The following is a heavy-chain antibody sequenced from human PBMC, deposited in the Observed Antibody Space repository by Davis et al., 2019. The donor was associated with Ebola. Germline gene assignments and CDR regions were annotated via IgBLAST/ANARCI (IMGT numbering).Heavy chain of an antibody. CDR3: ARRGDYDYIWGSYRTDYYYGMDV. CDR2: ISSSGRTI. CDR1: GFTSSDYY. D-gene: IGHD3-16*02. J-gene: IGHJ6*02. V-gene: IGHV3-11*04. Sequence: PGGSLRLSCAASGFTSSDYYMSWIRQAPGKGLEWVSYISSSGRTIYYADSVKGRFTISRDNSKNTLYLQMNSLRAEDTAVYYCARRGDYDYIWGSYRTDYYYGMDVWGQGTTVTVSS.